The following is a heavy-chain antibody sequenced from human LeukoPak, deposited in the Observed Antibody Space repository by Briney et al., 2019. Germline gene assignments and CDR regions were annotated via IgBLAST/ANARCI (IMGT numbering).Heavy chain of an antibody. V-gene: IGHV1-8*01. J-gene: IGHJ4*02. CDR1: GYTFTSYD. D-gene: IGHD1-26*01. Sequence: ASVKVSCKASGYTFTSYDVNWVRQATGQGLEWMGWMNPISGDTGYALKFQGRVAMSRNTSISTAYMELGSLRSEDTAVYYCARGKSRGSHIDYWGQGTLVTVSS. CDR3: ARGKSRGSHIDY. CDR2: MNPISGDT.